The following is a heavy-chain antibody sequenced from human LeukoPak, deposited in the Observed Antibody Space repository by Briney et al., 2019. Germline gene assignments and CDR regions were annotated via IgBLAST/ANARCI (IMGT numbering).Heavy chain of an antibody. CDR2: IYYSGST. CDR3: AREIRWYSSSGWFDP. Sequence: PSETLSLTCTVSGGSISSGDYYWSWIRQPPGKGLEWIGYIYYSGSTYYNPSLKSRVTIPVDTSKNQFSLKLSSVTAADTAVYYCAREIRWYSSSGWFDPWGQGTLVTVSS. J-gene: IGHJ5*02. V-gene: IGHV4-30-4*08. CDR1: GGSISSGDYY. D-gene: IGHD6-6*01.